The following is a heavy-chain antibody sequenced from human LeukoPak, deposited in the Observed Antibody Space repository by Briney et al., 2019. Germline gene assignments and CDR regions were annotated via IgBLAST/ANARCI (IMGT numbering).Heavy chain of an antibody. CDR3: ASPMLSGWYTY. V-gene: IGHV3-74*01. J-gene: IGHJ4*02. D-gene: IGHD6-13*01. CDR2: INSDGSST. CDR1: GFTFSSYW. Sequence: GGSLRLSCAASGFTFSSYWMHWVRHAPGKGLVWVSRINSDGSSTSYADSVKGRFTISRDNAKNTLYLQMNSLRAEDTAVYYCASPMLSGWYTYWGQGTLVTVSS.